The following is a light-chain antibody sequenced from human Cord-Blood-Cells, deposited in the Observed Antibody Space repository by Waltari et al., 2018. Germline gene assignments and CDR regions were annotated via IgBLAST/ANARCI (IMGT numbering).Light chain of an antibody. V-gene: IGKV2-28*01. CDR3: MQALQTSIT. CDR2: LGS. CDR1: QSLLHSNGYNY. Sequence: IVMTQSPLSLPVTPGEPASISCRSSQSLLHSNGYNYLDWYLQKPGPSPQLLIYLGSNRASGVPDRFSGSGSGTDFTLKISRVEAEDVGVYYCMQALQTSITFSQGTRLEIK. J-gene: IGKJ5*01.